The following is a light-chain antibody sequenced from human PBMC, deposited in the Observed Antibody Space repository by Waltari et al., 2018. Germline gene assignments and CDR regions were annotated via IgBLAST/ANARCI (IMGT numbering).Light chain of an antibody. J-gene: IGKJ1*01. CDR1: QSVSSSY. Sequence: EIVLTQSPGTLSLSPGERVTLSCRASQSVSSSYLAWYQQKPGQAPRLLIYGASSRATGIPDRFSGSGSGTDFTLTISRLEPEDFAVYYCQQYGSSPRTFGQGTKVGIK. CDR3: QQYGSSPRT. V-gene: IGKV3-20*01. CDR2: GAS.